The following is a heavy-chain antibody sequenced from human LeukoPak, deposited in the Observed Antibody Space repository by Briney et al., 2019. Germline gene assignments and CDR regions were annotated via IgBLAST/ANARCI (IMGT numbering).Heavy chain of an antibody. CDR2: ISSSGSTI. J-gene: IGHJ4*02. CDR1: GFTFSDYY. V-gene: IGHV3-11*01. Sequence: GGSLRLSCAASGFTFSDYYMSWIRQAPGKGLEWVSYISSSGSTIYYADSVKGRFTISRDNAKNSLYLQMNSLRAEDTAVYYCARGPRDSSGWYYYFDYWGQGTLVTVSS. CDR3: ARGPRDSSGWYYYFDY. D-gene: IGHD6-19*01.